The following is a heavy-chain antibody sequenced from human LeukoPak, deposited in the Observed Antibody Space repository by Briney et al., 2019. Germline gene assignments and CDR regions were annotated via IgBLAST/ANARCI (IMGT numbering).Heavy chain of an antibody. J-gene: IGHJ4*02. CDR3: ARGVGIQRWSFLFDY. V-gene: IGHV4-59*01. CDR1: DVSLNSYY. D-gene: IGHD5-18*01. CDR2: IYYSGIT. Sequence: SETLSLTCTVSDVSLNSYYWSWIRQPPGKGLEWIGFIYYSGITDYNSSLKSRVTFSLDTAKSQISLQLNSVTAADAAIYYCARGVGIQRWSFLFDYWGQGILVSVSS.